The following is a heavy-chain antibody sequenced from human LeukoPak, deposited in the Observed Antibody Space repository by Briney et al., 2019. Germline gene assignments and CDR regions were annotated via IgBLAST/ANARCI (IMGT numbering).Heavy chain of an antibody. D-gene: IGHD4-11*01. CDR3: ASSLTTVTLYYYYYMDV. V-gene: IGHV3-23*01. Sequence: GGSLRLSCAASGFTFSSYAMSWVRQAPGKGLEWVSAISGSGGSTCYADSVKGRFTISRDNSKNTLYLQMNSLRAEDTAVYYCASSLTTVTLYYYYYMDVWGKGTTVTVSS. CDR1: GFTFSSYA. CDR2: ISGSGGST. J-gene: IGHJ6*03.